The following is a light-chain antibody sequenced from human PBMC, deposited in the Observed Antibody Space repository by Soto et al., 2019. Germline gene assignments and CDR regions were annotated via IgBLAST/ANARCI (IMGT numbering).Light chain of an antibody. CDR2: DTS. CDR3: QQYGDWPLT. V-gene: IGKV3-15*01. CDR1: QSVGNN. Sequence: EIVLTQSPATLSVSPGERATLSCRASQSVGNNFAWYQQKPGQAPRLLIFDTSTRATGVPARFSGSGSGTEVNLTVSSRQSEDVAVYYCQQYGDWPLTFGGGAKVEIE. J-gene: IGKJ4*01.